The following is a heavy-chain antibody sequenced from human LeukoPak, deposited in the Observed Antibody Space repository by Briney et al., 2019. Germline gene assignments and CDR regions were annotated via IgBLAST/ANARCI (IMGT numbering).Heavy chain of an antibody. CDR1: GFTFSSYA. V-gene: IGHV3-23*01. D-gene: IGHD3-16*01. Sequence: GGSPRLSCAATGFTFSSYAMSWVRQAPARGLEWVSSLRGDGETFYIDPVKGRFPLSRDESRNTVYLQLNNLRVEDTAVHFCAKASWVSRADAVLWGQGTLVTVSS. CDR2: LRGDGET. J-gene: IGHJ4*02. CDR3: AKASWVSRADAVL.